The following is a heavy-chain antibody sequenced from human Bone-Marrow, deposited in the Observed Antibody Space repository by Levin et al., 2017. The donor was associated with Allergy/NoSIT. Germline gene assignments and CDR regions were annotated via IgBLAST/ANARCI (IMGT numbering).Heavy chain of an antibody. J-gene: IGHJ3*02. D-gene: IGHD1-14*01. CDR3: ARHIRYTSTSDGLDI. CDR2: IYVADSDT. Sequence: RGESLKISCKGSGFTFRSYWIAWVRQMPGKGLEWMGIIYVADSDTTYSPSFQGQVTISVDRSISTAYLQWSSLKASDTAMYFCARHIRYTSTSDGLDIWGQGTAVTVSS. CDR1: GFTFRSYW. V-gene: IGHV5-51*01.